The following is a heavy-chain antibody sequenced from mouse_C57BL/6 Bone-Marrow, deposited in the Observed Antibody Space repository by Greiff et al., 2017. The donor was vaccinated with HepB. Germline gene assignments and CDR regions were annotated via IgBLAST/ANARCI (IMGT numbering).Heavy chain of an antibody. D-gene: IGHD2-4*01. V-gene: IGHV5-15*01. CDR2: ISNLAYSI. Sequence: DVKLVESGGGLVQPGGSLKLSCAASGFTFSDYGMAWVRQAPRKGPEWVAFISNLAYSIYYADTVTGRFTISRENAKNTLYLELSSLRSEDTAMYYGARGGAYDYLLMDYWGQGTSVTVSS. CDR3: ARGGAYDYLLMDY. CDR1: GFTFSDYG. J-gene: IGHJ4*01.